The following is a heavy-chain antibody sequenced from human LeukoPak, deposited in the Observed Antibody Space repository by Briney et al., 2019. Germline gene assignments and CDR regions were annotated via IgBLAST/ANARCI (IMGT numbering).Heavy chain of an antibody. V-gene: IGHV3-23*01. J-gene: IGHJ1*01. CDR1: GFTFSSYA. Sequence: GGSLRLSCAASGFTFSSYAMSWVRQAPGKGLEWVSAISGSGGSTYYADSVKGRFTISRDNSKNTLYLQMNSLRAEDTAVYYCAKVGMSSGYSNAEYFQHWGQGTLVTVSS. CDR3: AKVGMSSGYSNAEYFQH. D-gene: IGHD3-22*01. CDR2: ISGSGGST.